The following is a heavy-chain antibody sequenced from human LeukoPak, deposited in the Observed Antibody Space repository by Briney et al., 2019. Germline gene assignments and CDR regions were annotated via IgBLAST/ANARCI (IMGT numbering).Heavy chain of an antibody. CDR3: ARETRDGCNFFSHIDF. D-gene: IGHD5-24*01. Sequence: PGGSLILSCAASGFTVSTNFMNWVRQAPGKGLEWVSVIYSGDNTYYADSVKGRFTISRDNSKNTLYLQMNSLRAEDTAVYFCARETRDGCNFFSHIDFWGQGTLVTVSS. J-gene: IGHJ4*02. CDR1: GFTVSTNF. V-gene: IGHV3-66*01. CDR2: IYSGDNT.